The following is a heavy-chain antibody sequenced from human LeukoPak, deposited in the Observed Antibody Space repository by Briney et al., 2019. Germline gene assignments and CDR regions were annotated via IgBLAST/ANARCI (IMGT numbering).Heavy chain of an antibody. D-gene: IGHD3-22*01. CDR3: ARRLLSGDSSAFDY. Sequence: SETLSLTCTVSGGSISSYCWSWNRQPPGKGLEWIGYIYYSGSTNYNPSLKSRVTISVDTSKNQFSLKLSSVTAADTAVYYCARRLLSGDSSAFDYWGQGTLVTVSS. J-gene: IGHJ4*02. CDR1: GGSISSYC. V-gene: IGHV4-59*08. CDR2: IYYSGST.